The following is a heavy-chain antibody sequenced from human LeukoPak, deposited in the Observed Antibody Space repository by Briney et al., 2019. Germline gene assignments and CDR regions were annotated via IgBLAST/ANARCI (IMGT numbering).Heavy chain of an antibody. V-gene: IGHV1-69*04. CDR2: IIPILGIA. Sequence: ASVKVSCKASGGTFSNYAISWVRQAPGQGLEWMGRIIPILGIANYAQKFQGRVTITADKSTSTAYMELSSLRSEDTAVYYCAKGFPGFNNWFDPWGQGTLVTVSS. CDR3: AKGFPGFNNWFDP. D-gene: IGHD3-9*01. J-gene: IGHJ5*02. CDR1: GGTFSNYA.